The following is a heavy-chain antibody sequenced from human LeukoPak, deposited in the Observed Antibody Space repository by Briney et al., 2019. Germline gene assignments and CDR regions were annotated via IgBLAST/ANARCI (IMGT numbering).Heavy chain of an antibody. Sequence: GGSLRLSCAASGFTFSNYGMGWVRQAPGKGLEWVSEISGSGSRTYYADYVKGRFTISRDNPKNTLYLQMNSLRADDTAVYYCAKEMRNFGTYYYYMDVWGKGTTVTISS. J-gene: IGHJ6*03. CDR2: ISGSGSRT. CDR1: GFTFSNYG. CDR3: AKEMRNFGTYYYYMDV. V-gene: IGHV3-23*01. D-gene: IGHD3-10*01.